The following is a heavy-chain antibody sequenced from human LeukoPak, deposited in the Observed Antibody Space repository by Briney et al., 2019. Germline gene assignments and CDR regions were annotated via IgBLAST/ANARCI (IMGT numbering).Heavy chain of an antibody. CDR2: ISYDGNNK. CDR1: GFIFNNYA. J-gene: IGHJ4*02. V-gene: IGHV3-30-3*01. D-gene: IGHD6-19*01. Sequence: GGSLRLSCAASGFIFNNYALHWARQAPGKGLEWVTVISYDGNNKYYADSVRGRFTISRDNSKRTLYLQMNSLRPEDTAVYYCARQEVGIGWFIDFWGQGTLVTVSS. CDR3: ARQEVGIGWFIDF.